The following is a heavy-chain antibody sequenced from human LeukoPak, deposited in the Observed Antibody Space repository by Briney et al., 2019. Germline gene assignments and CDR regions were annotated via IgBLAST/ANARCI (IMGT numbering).Heavy chain of an antibody. CDR2: ISGRSSHT. Sequence: GGSLRLSCSASGFTFSDYDMNWIRQAPGKGLEWISAISGRSSHTYYGDSVKGRFSISRDNAKNILYLQMNGLGAEDTAVYYCGRAFPPLRTSSAGDLWGQGTLVTVSS. J-gene: IGHJ4*02. V-gene: IGHV3-21*06. D-gene: IGHD3-16*01. CDR3: GRAFPPLRTSSAGDL. CDR1: GFTFSDYD.